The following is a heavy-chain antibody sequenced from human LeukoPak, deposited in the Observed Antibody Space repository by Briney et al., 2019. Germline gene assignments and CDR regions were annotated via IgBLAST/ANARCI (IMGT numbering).Heavy chain of an antibody. CDR2: IYTSGST. J-gene: IGHJ5*02. D-gene: IGHD4-17*01. CDR1: GGSISSYY. CDR3: ASESDDYGDYVP. Sequence: SETLSLTCTVSGGSISSYYWSWIRQPAGKGLEWIGRIYTSGSTNYNPSLKSRVTMSVDTSKNQFSLKLSSVTAADTAVSYCASESDDYGDYVPWGQGTLVTVSS. V-gene: IGHV4-4*07.